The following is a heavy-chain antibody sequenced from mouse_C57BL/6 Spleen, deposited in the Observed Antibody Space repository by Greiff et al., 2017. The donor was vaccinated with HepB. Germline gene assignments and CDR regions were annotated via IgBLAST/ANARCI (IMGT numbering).Heavy chain of an antibody. D-gene: IGHD2-5*01. CDR2: IWTGGGT. CDR1: GFSLTSYA. V-gene: IGHV2-9-1*01. J-gene: IGHJ4*01. CDR3: ALGTYSNYVDYAMDY. Sequence: QVQLKESGPGLVAPSQSLSITCTVSGFSLTSYAISWVRQPPGKGLEWLGVIWTGGGTNYNSALKSRLSISKDNSKSQVFLKMNSLQTGDTARYYCALGTYSNYVDYAMDYWGQGTAVTVSS.